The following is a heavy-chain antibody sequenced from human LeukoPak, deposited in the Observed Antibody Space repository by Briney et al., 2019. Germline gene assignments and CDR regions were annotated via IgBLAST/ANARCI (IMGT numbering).Heavy chain of an antibody. CDR3: ARARRLVHDTSFCIDS. V-gene: IGHV4-31*03. Sequence: SQTLSLTCTVSGDSIYSGGFYWGWIRQHPGRGLEWIGHIYYSGATYYNPSLECRLVISVDTSKNEFSLKVSSMTAADTAVYFCARARRLVHDTSFCIDSWGQGTLVTVSS. J-gene: IGHJ4*02. CDR1: GDSIYSGGFY. CDR2: IYYSGAT. D-gene: IGHD2/OR15-2a*01.